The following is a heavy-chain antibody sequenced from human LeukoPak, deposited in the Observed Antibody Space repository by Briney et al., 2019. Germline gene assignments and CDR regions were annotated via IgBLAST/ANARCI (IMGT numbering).Heavy chain of an antibody. CDR2: IIPILDVT. CDR1: GGTFTNYA. D-gene: IGHD3-9*01. Sequence: ASVKVSCKASGGTFTNYAINWVRQAPGQGLEWMGRIIPILDVTNYAQKFQGRVTITADQSTSTAYMELSSLRSEDTAVDYCAREGGVNILTGFQYWGQGTLVTVSS. J-gene: IGHJ4*02. V-gene: IGHV1-69*04. CDR3: AREGGVNILTGFQY.